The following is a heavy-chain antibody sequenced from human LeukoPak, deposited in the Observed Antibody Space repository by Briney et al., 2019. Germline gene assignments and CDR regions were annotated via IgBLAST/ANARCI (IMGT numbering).Heavy chain of an antibody. J-gene: IGHJ3*02. CDR3: ARASMVVTSSHAFDI. CDR1: GGTFSSYA. Sequence: ASVKVSCKASGGTFSSYAISWVRQAPGQGLEWMGRIIPILGIANYAQKFQGRVTITADKSTSTAYMELSSLRSEDTAVYYCARASMVVTSSHAFDIWGQGTMVTVSS. D-gene: IGHD2-21*02. V-gene: IGHV1-69*04. CDR2: IIPILGIA.